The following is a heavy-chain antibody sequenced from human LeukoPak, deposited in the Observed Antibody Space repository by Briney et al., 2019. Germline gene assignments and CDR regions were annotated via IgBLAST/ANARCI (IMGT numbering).Heavy chain of an antibody. D-gene: IGHD4-11*01. CDR2: IYSGGST. CDR3: ARTGYSNYY. J-gene: IGHJ4*02. V-gene: IGHV3-53*01. CDR1: GFTVSSNY. Sequence: GGSLRLSCAASGFTVSSNYMNWVRQAPGKGLEWVSVIYSGGSTYYADSVKGRFTISRDNAKNSLYLQMNSLRDEDTAVYYCARTGYSNYYWGQGTLVTVSS.